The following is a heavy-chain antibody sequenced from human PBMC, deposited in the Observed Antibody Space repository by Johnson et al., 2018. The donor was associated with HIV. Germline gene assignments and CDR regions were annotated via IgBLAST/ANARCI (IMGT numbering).Heavy chain of an antibody. CDR1: GFTVSSNY. CDR2: IFSGGST. CDR3: ARQFRSVGAPDAFDI. D-gene: IGHD1-26*01. V-gene: IGHV3-66*04. Sequence: VQLVESGGGFVQPGGSLRLSCAASGFTVSSNYMSWVRQAPGKGLEWVSVIFSGGSTYYADSVNGRFTISRDNSKNTLYLQMNSLRAEDTAMYYCARQFRSVGAPDAFDIWGQGTMVTVSS. J-gene: IGHJ3*02.